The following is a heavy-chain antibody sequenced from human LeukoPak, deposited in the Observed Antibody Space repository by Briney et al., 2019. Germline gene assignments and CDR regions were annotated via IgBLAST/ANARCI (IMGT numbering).Heavy chain of an antibody. CDR2: SQNSGCT. CDR1: GGSLSSAHG. Sequence: SETLSLTCTVSGGSLSSAHGWSWIRQPPGKGLEWIGYSQNSGCTNCNPSLKSRVAISVDTSKNQFSLKLSSVTAADTAVYYCARGERWLQFYFDYWGQGTLVTVSS. J-gene: IGHJ4*02. D-gene: IGHD5-24*01. CDR3: ARGERWLQFYFDY. V-gene: IGHV4-61*01.